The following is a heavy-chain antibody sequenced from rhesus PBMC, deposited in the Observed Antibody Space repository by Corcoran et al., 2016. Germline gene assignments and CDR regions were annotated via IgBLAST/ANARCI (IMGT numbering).Heavy chain of an antibody. Sequence: QVQLQESGPVLVKSSETLSLTCAVSGGSISDDYYWSWIRQPPGKGLEWIGFLYGRGGGTNYNPSLNDRVTISIETSKNQFSLKLSSVTAADTAVYYCTSGYSGSQRFDYWGLGVLVTVSS. D-gene: IGHD6-25*01. CDR2: LYGRGGGT. CDR3: TSGYSGSQRFDY. V-gene: IGHV4-106*01. J-gene: IGHJ4*01. CDR1: GGSISDDYY.